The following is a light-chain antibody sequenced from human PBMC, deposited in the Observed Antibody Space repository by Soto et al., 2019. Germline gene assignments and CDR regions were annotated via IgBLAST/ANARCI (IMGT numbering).Light chain of an antibody. J-gene: IGKJ5*01. Sequence: AIQLTQSPSSLSASVGDRVTITCRASQGVSSALAWYQQKPGKPPKVLIYDGSSLQSGVPLRFRGSGSGTEFTLTITGLQPEDFGTYYCQHFQRDPFTYGQGTRLGIK. CDR2: DGS. V-gene: IGKV1-13*02. CDR3: QHFQRDPFT. CDR1: QGVSSA.